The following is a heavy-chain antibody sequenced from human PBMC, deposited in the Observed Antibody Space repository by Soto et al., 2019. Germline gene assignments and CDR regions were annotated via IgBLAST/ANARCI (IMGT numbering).Heavy chain of an antibody. CDR1: GGTFSSYA. CDR3: ARGGTYYDSSGYPKNNWFDT. CDR2: IIPIFGTA. J-gene: IGHJ5*02. D-gene: IGHD3-22*01. Sequence: QVQLVQSGAEVRKPGSSVKVSCKASGGTFSSYAITWVRQAPGQGLEWRGGIIPIFGTANYAQKFQGRVTITADESTSTAYMELSSLKSEDTAVYYCARGGTYYDSSGYPKNNWFDTWGQGTLVTVSS. V-gene: IGHV1-69*12.